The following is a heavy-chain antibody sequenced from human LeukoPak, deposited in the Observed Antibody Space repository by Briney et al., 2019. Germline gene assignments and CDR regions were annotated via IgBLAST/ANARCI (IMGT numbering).Heavy chain of an antibody. CDR3: ARGSWSAAGTSIDY. V-gene: IGHV3-74*01. CDR2: IESDGSST. CDR1: GFTFSSYE. Sequence: PGGSLRLSCAASGFTFSSYEMNWVRQAPGRGLVWGSRIESDGSSTSYADSVKGRFTISRDNAANTLYLQMNSLRAEDTAVYYCARGSWSAAGTSIDYWGQGTLVTVSS. J-gene: IGHJ4*02. D-gene: IGHD6-13*01.